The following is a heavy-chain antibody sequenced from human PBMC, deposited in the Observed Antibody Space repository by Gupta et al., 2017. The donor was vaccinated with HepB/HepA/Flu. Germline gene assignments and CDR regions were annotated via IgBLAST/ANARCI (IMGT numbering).Heavy chain of an antibody. CDR2: IDIAGDT. J-gene: IGHJ5*02. V-gene: IGHV3-13*01. CDR1: GFTFNSYD. Sequence: EVQLVDSGGGFVQPGGSLRLSCAASGFTFNSYDMHWVRQAIGKGLEWVSGIDIAGDTYYAESVKGRFTISRENAKNSLYLQMDSLKTGDTAVYYCARGRVRGFDPWGQGTLVTVSS. CDR3: ARGRVRGFDP.